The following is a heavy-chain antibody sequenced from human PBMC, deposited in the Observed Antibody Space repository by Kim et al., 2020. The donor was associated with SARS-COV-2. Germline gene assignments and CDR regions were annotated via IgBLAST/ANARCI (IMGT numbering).Heavy chain of an antibody. J-gene: IGHJ5*02. V-gene: IGHV4-34*01. CDR2: INHSGST. Sequence: SETLSLTCAVYGGSFSGYYWSWIRQPPGKGLEWIGEINHSGSTNYNPSLKSRVTIPVDTSKNQFSLKLSSVTAADTAVYYCARGARYEITIFGVVPTKYNWFDPWGQGTLVTVSS. CDR1: GGSFSGYY. D-gene: IGHD3-3*01. CDR3: ARGARYEITIFGVVPTKYNWFDP.